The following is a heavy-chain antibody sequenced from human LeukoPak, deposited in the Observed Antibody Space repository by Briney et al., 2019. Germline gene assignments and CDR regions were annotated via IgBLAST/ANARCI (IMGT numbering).Heavy chain of an antibody. CDR1: GGTFSSYA. CDR2: IIPILGIA. J-gene: IGHJ4*02. V-gene: IGHV1-69*04. Sequence: SVKVSCKASGGTFSSYAISWVRQAPGQGLEWMGRIIPILGIANYAQKFQGRVTITADKSTSTAYMELSSLRSEDTAVYYCARVVAPKTGYSSSWPEFDYWGQGTLVTVSS. CDR3: ARVVAPKTGYSSSWPEFDY. D-gene: IGHD6-13*01.